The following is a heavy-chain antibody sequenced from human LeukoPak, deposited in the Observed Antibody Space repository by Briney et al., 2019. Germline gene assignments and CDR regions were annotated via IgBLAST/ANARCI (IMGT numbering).Heavy chain of an antibody. Sequence: PSQTLSLTCSVSGGSISRGGFYWSWIRQHPGKGLEWIGYIFHSGSTYYNPSLKSRVTISVDTSKNQFSLRLSSVTAADTAVYFCARGGWVQGIWFDPWGQGTLVTVSS. J-gene: IGHJ5*02. CDR2: IFHSGST. V-gene: IGHV4-31*03. D-gene: IGHD5-24*01. CDR3: ARGGWVQGIWFDP. CDR1: GGSISRGGFY.